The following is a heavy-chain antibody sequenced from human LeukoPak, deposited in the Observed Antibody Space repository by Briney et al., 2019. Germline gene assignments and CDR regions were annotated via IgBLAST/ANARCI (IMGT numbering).Heavy chain of an antibody. CDR3: ARDGPYQDIVVVPAAPEYYYGMDV. CDR2: ISSSSSYI. V-gene: IGHV3-21*01. Sequence: GGSLRLSCAASGFTFSSYSMNWVRQAPGKGLEWVSSISSSSSYIYYTDSVKGRFTISRDNAKNSLYLQMNSLRAEDTAVYYCARDGPYQDIVVVPAAPEYYYGMDVWGQGTTVTVSS. J-gene: IGHJ6*02. D-gene: IGHD2-2*01. CDR1: GFTFSSYS.